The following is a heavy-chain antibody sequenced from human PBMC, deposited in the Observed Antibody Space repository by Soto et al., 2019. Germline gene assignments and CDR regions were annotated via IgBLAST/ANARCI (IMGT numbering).Heavy chain of an antibody. J-gene: IGHJ4*02. Sequence: GASVKVSCKASGCTFTGYYIPWVRQAPVQGVEWVGWVKPNSGGTNYEQKFQGRVTMTRDTSISKAYMELSRLRSDDTAVYYFARTYCSGGSCYRGLFDYWGQGTMVTISS. CDR1: GCTFTGYY. D-gene: IGHD2-15*01. CDR3: ARTYCSGGSCYRGLFDY. V-gene: IGHV1-2*02. CDR2: VKPNSGGT.